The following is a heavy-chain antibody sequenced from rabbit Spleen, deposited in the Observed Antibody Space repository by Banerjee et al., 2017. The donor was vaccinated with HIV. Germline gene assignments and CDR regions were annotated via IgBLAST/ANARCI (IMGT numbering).Heavy chain of an antibody. D-gene: IGHD2-1*01. CDR1: GFSFSSNYW. Sequence: QEQLEESGGDLVKPGASLTLTCTASGFSFSSNYWISWVRQAPGKGLEWIGCIRTGDGSTYYASWAKGRFTISKTSSTTVTLQMTSLTAADTATYFCVRDQAGDADYGPYYLNLWGQGTLVTVS. J-gene: IGHJ4*01. CDR3: VRDQAGDADYGPYYLNL. V-gene: IGHV1S45*01. CDR2: IRTGDGST.